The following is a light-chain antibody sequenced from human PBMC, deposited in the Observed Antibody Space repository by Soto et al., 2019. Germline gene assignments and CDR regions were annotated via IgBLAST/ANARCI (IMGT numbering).Light chain of an antibody. CDR3: QQYTNWPPIT. J-gene: IGKJ5*01. CDR2: GSS. Sequence: EILLTQSPATLPLSPGERATLSCRGSQSVGSNLAWFQQKPGQAPRLLIYGSSTRATGVPARFSGSGSGADFTLTISNLQPEDFAVYYCQQYTNWPPITFGQGTRLEIK. CDR1: QSVGSN. V-gene: IGKV3-15*01.